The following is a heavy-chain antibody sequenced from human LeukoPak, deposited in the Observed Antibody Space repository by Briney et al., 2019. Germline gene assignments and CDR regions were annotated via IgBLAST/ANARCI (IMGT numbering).Heavy chain of an antibody. Sequence: ASVKVPCKASGYTFTSYDINRVRQATGQGLEWMGWMNPNSGNTGYAQKFQGRVAMTRNTSISTAYMELSSLRSEDTAVYYCARSYYGSGSYYSDIWGQGTMVTVSS. CDR2: MNPNSGNT. CDR1: GYTFTSYD. D-gene: IGHD3-10*01. CDR3: ARSYYGSGSYYSDI. J-gene: IGHJ3*02. V-gene: IGHV1-8*01.